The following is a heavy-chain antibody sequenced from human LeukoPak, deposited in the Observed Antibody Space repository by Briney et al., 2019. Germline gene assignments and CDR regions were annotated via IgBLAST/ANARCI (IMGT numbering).Heavy chain of an antibody. CDR3: ARGRKAYDFWSGYYSY. CDR1: GGSFSGYY. J-gene: IGHJ4*02. CDR2: INHSGST. Sequence: PSETLSLTCAVYGGSFSGYYWSWIRQPPGKGLEWIGEINHSGSTNYNPSLKSRVTISVDTSKNQFSLKLSSVTAADTAVYYCARGRKAYDFWSGYYSYWGQGTLVTVS. V-gene: IGHV4-34*01. D-gene: IGHD3-3*01.